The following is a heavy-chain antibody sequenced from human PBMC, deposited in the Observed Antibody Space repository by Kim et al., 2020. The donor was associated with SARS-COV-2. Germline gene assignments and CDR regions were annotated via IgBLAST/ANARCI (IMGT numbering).Heavy chain of an antibody. J-gene: IGHJ4*02. V-gene: IGHV3-33*01. CDR3: ARDWVTNYFDY. Sequence: KYYADSVKGRLTIYRDNSKNTVYLQMNSLRAEDTAVYCCARDWVTNYFDYWGQGTLVTVSS. CDR2: K. D-gene: IGHD3-16*01.